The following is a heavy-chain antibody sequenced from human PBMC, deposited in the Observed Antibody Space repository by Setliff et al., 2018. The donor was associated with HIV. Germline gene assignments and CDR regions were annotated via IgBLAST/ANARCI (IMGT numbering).Heavy chain of an antibody. Sequence: PSETLSLTCAVPGYSISTAYYWGWIRQPPGKGLEWIGSVYHSGTTYYNPSLKSRVTISVDMSNNRFSLKVTSVTAADTAVYYCMRGRSITIFGVAYFDFWGQGTQVTVSS. CDR1: GYSISTAYY. CDR3: MRGRSITIFGVAYFDF. J-gene: IGHJ4*02. CDR2: VYHSGTT. D-gene: IGHD3-3*01. V-gene: IGHV4-38-2*01.